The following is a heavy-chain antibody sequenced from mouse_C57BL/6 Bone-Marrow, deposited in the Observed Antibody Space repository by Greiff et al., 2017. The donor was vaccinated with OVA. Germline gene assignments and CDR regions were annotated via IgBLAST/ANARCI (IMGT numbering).Heavy chain of an antibody. CDR3: TRGDWDYFDY. D-gene: IGHD4-1*01. CDR1: GYTFTDYY. CDR2: IYPGNGNT. J-gene: IGHJ2*01. V-gene: IGHV1-84*01. Sequence: VQLQQSGPELVKPGASVKISCKASGYTFTDYYINWVKQRPGQGLEWIGWIYPGNGNTKYNEKFKDKATLTVDTSSSTAYMQLSSLTSDDSAVYFCTRGDWDYFDYWGQGTTLTVSS.